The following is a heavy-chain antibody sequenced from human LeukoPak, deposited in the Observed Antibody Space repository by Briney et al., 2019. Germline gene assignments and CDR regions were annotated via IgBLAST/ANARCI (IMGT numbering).Heavy chain of an antibody. D-gene: IGHD6-19*01. V-gene: IGHV3-33*01. CDR3: ARDSSGWHRFDY. Sequence: PGGSLSPSCAPPGLTLSTNARTWAPQVPGRGLEWVAVIWYDESNKYYADSVKGRFTISRDNSKNTLYLQMNSLRAEDTAVYYCARDSSGWHRFDYWGQGTLVTVSS. CDR2: IWYDESNK. CDR1: GLTLSTNA. J-gene: IGHJ4*02.